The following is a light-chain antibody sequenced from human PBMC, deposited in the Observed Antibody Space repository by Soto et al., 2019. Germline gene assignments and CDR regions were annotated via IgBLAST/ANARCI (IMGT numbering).Light chain of an antibody. CDR1: QSVSSN. CDR2: GAS. CDR3: QQYGGSPRT. Sequence: EVVMTQSPATLSVSPGERATLSRRASQSVSSNLAWYQQNLGQAPRLLIYGASTRATGIPDRFSGSGSGTDFTLTISRLEPEDFAVYYCQQYGGSPRTFGQGTKVDIK. J-gene: IGKJ1*01. V-gene: IGKV3-15*01.